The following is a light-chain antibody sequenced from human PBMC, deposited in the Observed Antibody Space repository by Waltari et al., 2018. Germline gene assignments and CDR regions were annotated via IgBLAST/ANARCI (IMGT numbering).Light chain of an antibody. CDR3: CSYGGTSLL. V-gene: IGLV2-23*01. CDR2: EDN. Sequence: QSALTQPASVSGSPGQSITISCAGSSRDVGRYTLVSWYQQSPGKAPKLIIYEDNQRPSGVSHRLSGAKSGNTASLTISGLQAEDEGTYYCCSYGGTSLLFGAGTELTVL. J-gene: IGLJ3*02. CDR1: SRDVGRYTL.